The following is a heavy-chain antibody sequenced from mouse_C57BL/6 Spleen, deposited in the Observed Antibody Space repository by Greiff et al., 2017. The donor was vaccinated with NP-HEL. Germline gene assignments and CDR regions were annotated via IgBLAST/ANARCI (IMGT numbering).Heavy chain of an antibody. CDR2: INPNNGGT. CDR1: GYTFTDYY. D-gene: IGHD1-1*01. CDR3: ARPDYYGSSYFDY. J-gene: IGHJ2*01. V-gene: IGHV1-26*01. Sequence: DVKLVESGPELVKPGASVKISCKASGYTFTDYYMNWVKQSHGKSLEWIGDINPNNGGTSYNQKFKGKATLTVDHSSSTAYMELRSLTSEDSAVYYCARPDYYGSSYFDYWGQGTTLTVSS.